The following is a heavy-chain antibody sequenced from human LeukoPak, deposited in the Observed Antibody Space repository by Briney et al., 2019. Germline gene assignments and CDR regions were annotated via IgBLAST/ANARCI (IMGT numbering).Heavy chain of an antibody. Sequence: GGSLRLSCAATGFTFKDYGMHWVRQPPGKGLEWVSSINWNGGGTDYADSVKGRFTTSRDNAKNSLYLQLSSLRPEDTALYYCAKHMRATNTYSFFGLDVWGQGTTVTVSS. CDR2: INWNGGGT. V-gene: IGHV3-9*01. CDR3: AKHMRATNTYSFFGLDV. CDR1: GFTFKDYG. D-gene: IGHD1-26*01. J-gene: IGHJ6*02.